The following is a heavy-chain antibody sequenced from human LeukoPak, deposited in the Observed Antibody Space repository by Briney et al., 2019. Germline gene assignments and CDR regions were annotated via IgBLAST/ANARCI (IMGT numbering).Heavy chain of an antibody. D-gene: IGHD3-22*01. J-gene: IGHJ4*02. V-gene: IGHV3-21*01. CDR3: ARAKTTYYYDSSSGY. CDR1: GFTFSSYS. CDR2: ISSSSSYI. Sequence: PGGSLRLSCAASGFTFSSYSMNWVRQAPGKGLEWVSSISSSSSYIYYADSVKGRLTISRDNAKNALYLQMNSLRVEDTAVYYCARAKTTYYYDSSSGYWGQGTLVTVSS.